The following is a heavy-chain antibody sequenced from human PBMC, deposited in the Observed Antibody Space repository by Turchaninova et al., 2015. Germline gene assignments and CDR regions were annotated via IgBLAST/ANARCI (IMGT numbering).Heavy chain of an antibody. CDR3: ARSVTTVVHFPY. V-gene: IGHV4-59*12. CDR1: GGSFNSYY. Sequence: QVQLQESGPGLVKPSETLSLTCTVSGGSFNSYYWNWIRQPPGKGLEWIGYIYYTGSTNYNPSLQSRVTISVDTSKNQFSLKLTSVTAADTAVYYCARSVTTVVHFPYWGQGTLVTVSS. D-gene: IGHD4-11*01. J-gene: IGHJ4*02. CDR2: IYYTGST.